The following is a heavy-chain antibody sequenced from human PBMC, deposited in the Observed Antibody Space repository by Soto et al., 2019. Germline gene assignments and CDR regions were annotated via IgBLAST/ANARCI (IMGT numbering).Heavy chain of an antibody. V-gene: IGHV1-69*06. CDR3: ARDLDRYCSSTSCGYYYYYGMDV. Sequence: SVKVSCKASGGTFSSYAISWVRQAPGQGLEWMGGIIPIFGTANYGQKFQGRVTITADKSTSTAYMELSSLRSEDTAVYYCARDLDRYCSSTSCGYYYYYGMDVWGQGTTVTVSS. CDR2: IIPIFGTA. CDR1: GGTFSSYA. J-gene: IGHJ6*02. D-gene: IGHD2-2*01.